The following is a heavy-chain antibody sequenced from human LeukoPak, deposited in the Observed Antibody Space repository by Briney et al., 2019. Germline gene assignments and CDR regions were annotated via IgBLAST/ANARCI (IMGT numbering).Heavy chain of an antibody. CDR1: GYTLTELS. CDR3: ATVISYYGSGGPFDP. D-gene: IGHD3-10*01. J-gene: IGHJ5*02. V-gene: IGHV1-24*01. CDR2: FDPADGET. Sequence: ASVKVSCKVSGYTLTELSMHWVRQARGKGLEWMGGFDPADGETIYAQKFQGRVTMTEDTSTDTAYMELSSLRSEDTAVYYCATVISYYGSGGPFDPWGQGTLVTVSS.